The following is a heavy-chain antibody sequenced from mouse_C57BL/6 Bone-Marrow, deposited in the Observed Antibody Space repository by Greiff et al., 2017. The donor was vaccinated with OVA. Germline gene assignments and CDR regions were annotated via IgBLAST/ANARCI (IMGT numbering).Heavy chain of an antibody. CDR1: GYTFTNYW. V-gene: IGHV1-63*01. CDR2: IYPGGGYT. CDR3: ARGDYGYDGFAY. D-gene: IGHD2-2*01. J-gene: IGHJ3*01. Sequence: QVQLKQSGAELVRPGTLVKMSCKASGYTFTNYWIGWAKQRPGHGLEWIGDIYPGGGYTNYNEKFKGKATLTTDKSSSTAYMQFSSLTSEDSAIYYCARGDYGYDGFAYWGQGTLVTVSA.